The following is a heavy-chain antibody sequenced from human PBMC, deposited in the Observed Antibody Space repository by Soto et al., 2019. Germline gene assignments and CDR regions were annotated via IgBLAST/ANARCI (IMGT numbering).Heavy chain of an antibody. D-gene: IGHD4-17*01. Sequence: EVQLVESGGGLVQPGGSLRLSCAASGFTFTNYYMSWVRQAQGKGLEWVANVNEDGSERYYVDSVKGRITISRDNSRNTLYLQMNNLRAEDTAMYYCARDLGNNYGSFAYWGQGTLVTVSS. J-gene: IGHJ4*02. V-gene: IGHV3-7*01. CDR3: ARDLGNNYGSFAY. CDR1: GFTFTNYY. CDR2: VNEDGSER.